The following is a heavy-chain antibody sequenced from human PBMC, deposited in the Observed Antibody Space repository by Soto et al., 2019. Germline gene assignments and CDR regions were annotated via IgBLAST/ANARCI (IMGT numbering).Heavy chain of an antibody. J-gene: IGHJ3*02. CDR2: ISYDGSNK. CDR1: GFTFSSYG. V-gene: IGHV3-30*03. D-gene: IGHD2-15*01. Sequence: GGSLRLSCAASGFTFSSYGMHWVRQAPGKGLEWVAVISYDGSNKYYADSVKGRFTISRDNSKNTLYLQMNSLRAEDTAVYYCASGGEHDAFDIWGQGTMVTVSS. CDR3: ASGGEHDAFDI.